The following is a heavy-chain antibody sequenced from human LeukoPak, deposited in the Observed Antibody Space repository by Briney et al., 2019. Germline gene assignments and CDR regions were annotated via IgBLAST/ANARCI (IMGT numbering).Heavy chain of an antibody. CDR3: ARGGYSYGYGDDY. CDR2: ISSSSGYI. V-gene: IGHV3-21*01. J-gene: IGHJ4*02. CDR1: GFTFSSYF. Sequence: NSGGSLRLSCAASGFTFSSYFMNWVRQAPGKGLEWVSSISSSSGYIYYADSVKGRFTISRDNAKNSLYLQMNSLRAEDTAVYYCARGGYSYGYGDDYWGQGTLVTVSS. D-gene: IGHD5-18*01.